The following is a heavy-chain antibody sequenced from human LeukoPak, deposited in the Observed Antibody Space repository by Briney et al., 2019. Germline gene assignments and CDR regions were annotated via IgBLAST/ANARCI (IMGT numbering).Heavy chain of an antibody. Sequence: GGSLRLSCAASGFTFSSYGLNWVRQAPGKGLEWVSVISGSGGSTYYADSVEGRFTMSRDNSKNTVYLQMNSLRVDDTAVYYCARRDIVVVVSASDYWGQGTLVTVSS. CDR1: GFTFSSYG. V-gene: IGHV3-23*01. CDR3: ARRDIVVVVSASDY. CDR2: ISGSGGST. J-gene: IGHJ4*02. D-gene: IGHD2-15*01.